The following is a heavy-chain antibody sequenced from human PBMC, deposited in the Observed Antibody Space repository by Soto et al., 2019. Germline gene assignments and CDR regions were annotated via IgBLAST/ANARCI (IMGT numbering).Heavy chain of an antibody. V-gene: IGHV4-59*08. J-gene: IGHJ4*02. CDR2: VHDSWSS. D-gene: IGHD6-6*01. CDR1: GGSISSYY. Sequence: PSETLSLTCTVSGGSISSYYWSWIRQPPGKGLEWIGYVHDSWSSHYNPSLKSRVTISVDTSKNQSSLKLSSVTAADTAVYYCARAPRGSSSSYFDYWGQGTLVTVSS. CDR3: ARAPRGSSSSYFDY.